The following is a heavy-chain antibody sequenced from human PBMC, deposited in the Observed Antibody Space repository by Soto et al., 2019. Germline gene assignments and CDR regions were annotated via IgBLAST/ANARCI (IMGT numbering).Heavy chain of an antibody. CDR1: GGTFNTYA. CDR3: AREVQVHTPAFVY. Sequence: QVQLVKSGAEMKKPGSSVKVSCQSSGGTFNTYAMNWVRQAPGQGPEWMGDISPMFGAATYAPKFQGRVTITADASTGTSYMQLSSLTSEEAALCFCAREVQVHTPAFVYWGQGTLVTVSS. V-gene: IGHV1-69*19. D-gene: IGHD3-10*01. CDR2: ISPMFGAA. J-gene: IGHJ4*02.